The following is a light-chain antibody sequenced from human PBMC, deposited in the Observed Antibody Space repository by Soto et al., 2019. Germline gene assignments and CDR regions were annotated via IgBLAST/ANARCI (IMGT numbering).Light chain of an antibody. CDR2: EVS. CDR1: SSDVGGYNY. J-gene: IGLJ1*01. CDR3: SSYTSSSTLYV. Sequence: QSVLTQPPSASGSPGQSITISCTGTSSDVGGYNYVSWYQQHPGKAPKLIIYEVSNRPSGVSNRFSGSKSGDTASLTISGLHAEDEADYYCSSYTSSSTLYVFGTGTKLTVL. V-gene: IGLV2-14*01.